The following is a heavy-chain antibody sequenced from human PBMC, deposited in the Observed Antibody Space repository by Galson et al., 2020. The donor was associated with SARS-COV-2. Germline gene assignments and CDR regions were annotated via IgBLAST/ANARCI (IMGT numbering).Heavy chain of an antibody. CDR1: GTSISSGSYS. CDR3: ARLHYGEYAPEAFDI. CDR2: ISHSGGT. V-gene: IGHV4-30-2*01. Sequence: SETLSLTCAVSGTSISSGSYSWNWIRQPPGKGLEWIGYISHSGGTSYNPSLKSRVTISGDRSKNQFSLRLSSVTAAGTAVYYCARLHYGEYAPEAFDIWGPGTRVTVAS. D-gene: IGHD4-17*01. J-gene: IGHJ3*02.